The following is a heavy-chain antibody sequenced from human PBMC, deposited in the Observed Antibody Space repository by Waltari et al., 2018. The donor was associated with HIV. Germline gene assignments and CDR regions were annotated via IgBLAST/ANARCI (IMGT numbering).Heavy chain of an antibody. CDR2: IKQDGSEK. V-gene: IGHV3-7*01. D-gene: IGHD4-17*01. CDR3: ARSPYDIYGDYDLCDY. Sequence: EVQLVASGGGLVQPGGSLRLSCAASGFTLRSHWLSWVRQAPGKGVEWVANIKQDGSEKYYVDSVKGRFTISRDNAKNSLYLQMNSLRAEDTAVYYCARSPYDIYGDYDLCDYWGQGTLVTVSS. CDR1: GFTLRSHW. J-gene: IGHJ4*02.